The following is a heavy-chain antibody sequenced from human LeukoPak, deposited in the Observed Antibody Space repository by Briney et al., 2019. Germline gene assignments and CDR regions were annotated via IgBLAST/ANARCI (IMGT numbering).Heavy chain of an antibody. CDR1: GYTFTSYD. V-gene: IGHV1-8*01. D-gene: IGHD5-18*01. CDR3: ARWSDSYGYGE. CDR2: MNPNSGNT. Sequence: GASVKVSCKASGYTFTSYDINWVRQATGQGLEWMGWMNPNSGNTGYAQKFQGRVTMTRNTSISTDYMELSSLRSEGTAVYYCARWSDSYGYGEWGQGTLVTVSS. J-gene: IGHJ4*02.